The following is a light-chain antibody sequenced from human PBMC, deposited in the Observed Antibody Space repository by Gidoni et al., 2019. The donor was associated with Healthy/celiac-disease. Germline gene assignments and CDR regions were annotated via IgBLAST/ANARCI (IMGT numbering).Light chain of an antibody. J-gene: IGLJ1*01. CDR3: CSYAGSYTYV. CDR2: DVS. V-gene: IGLV2-11*01. Sequence: QSALTQPRSVPASPGQSVTISCTGTSSDVGGYNYVSWHQQHPGKAPKLMIYDVSKRPSGVPDRFSGSKSGNTASLTISGLQAEDEADYYCCSYAGSYTYVFGTGTKVTVL. CDR1: SSDVGGYNY.